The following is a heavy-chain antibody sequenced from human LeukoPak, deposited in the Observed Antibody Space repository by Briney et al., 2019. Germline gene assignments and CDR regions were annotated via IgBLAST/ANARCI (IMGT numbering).Heavy chain of an antibody. V-gene: IGHV3-48*03. Sequence: EGSLRLSCAASGFTFSSYEMNWVHQAPGRGQEWVTYNSSSGSTIYYADSVKRRSTISRDNVRNSLYQQMNSLRAEDTAVYYCARGYYDFWSGYYKKGMDVWGQGTTVTVSS. D-gene: IGHD3-3*01. CDR1: GFTFSSYE. CDR2: NSSSGSTI. CDR3: ARGYYDFWSGYYKKGMDV. J-gene: IGHJ6*02.